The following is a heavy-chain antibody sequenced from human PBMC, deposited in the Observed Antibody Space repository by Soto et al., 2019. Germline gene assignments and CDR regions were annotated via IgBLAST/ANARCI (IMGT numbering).Heavy chain of an antibody. CDR2: IIPIFGTA. CDR1: GGTFSSYA. D-gene: IGHD2-15*01. Sequence: QVQLVQSGAEVKKPGSSVKVSCKASGGTFSSYAISWVRQAPGQGLEWMGEIIPIFGTANYAQKFQGRVTITADESTSIAYMELSSLRSEDIDVYYCARTRLGYCNGENCYPHPSYYYGMDFWGQGTTVTVSS. V-gene: IGHV1-69*01. J-gene: IGHJ6*02. CDR3: ARTRLGYCNGENCYPHPSYYYGMDF.